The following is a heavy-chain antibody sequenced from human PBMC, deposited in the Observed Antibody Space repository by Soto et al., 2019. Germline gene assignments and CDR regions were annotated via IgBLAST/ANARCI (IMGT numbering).Heavy chain of an antibody. J-gene: IGHJ6*02. V-gene: IGHV3-9*01. CDR3: AKSTGGTANGMGV. D-gene: IGHD2-21*02. CDR2: ISWNSGTI. Sequence: EVQVVESGGGLVQPGRSLRLSCAASGFSFDDYAMHWLRQAPGKGLEWVSGISWNSGTIGYADSVKGRFTISRDNAKNSLYLQMNSLRAEDTALYYYAKSTGGTANGMGVWGQGTTVTVSS. CDR1: GFSFDDYA.